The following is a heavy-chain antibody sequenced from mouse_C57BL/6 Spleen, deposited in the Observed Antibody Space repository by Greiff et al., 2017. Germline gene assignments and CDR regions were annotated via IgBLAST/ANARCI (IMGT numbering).Heavy chain of an antibody. D-gene: IGHD3-2*02. CDR1: GFNIKDYY. J-gene: IGHJ4*01. Sequence: EVQLQQSGAELVKPGASVKLSCTASGFNIKDYYMHWVKQRTEQGLEWIGRIDPEDGETKYAPKFPGKATITADTSSNTAYLQLSSLTSEDTAVYYCARGAAQATGAMDYWGQGTSVTVSS. CDR2: IDPEDGET. V-gene: IGHV14-2*01. CDR3: ARGAAQATGAMDY.